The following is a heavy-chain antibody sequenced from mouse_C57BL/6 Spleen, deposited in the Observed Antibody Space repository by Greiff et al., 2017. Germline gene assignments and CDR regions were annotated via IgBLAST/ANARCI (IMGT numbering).Heavy chain of an antibody. CDR1: GYSITSGYS. V-gene: IGHV3-6*01. D-gene: IGHD2-5*01. Sequence: VQLKESGPGLVKPSQSLSLTCSVTGYSITSGYSWNWLRPFPGNKLEWMGYISYDGSNPYNPSLQNRISITRDPSKNQFFLKLNSVTTEDTATFYCASYSNYESYYAMDYWGQGTSVTVSS. J-gene: IGHJ4*01. CDR3: ASYSNYESYYAMDY. CDR2: ISYDGSN.